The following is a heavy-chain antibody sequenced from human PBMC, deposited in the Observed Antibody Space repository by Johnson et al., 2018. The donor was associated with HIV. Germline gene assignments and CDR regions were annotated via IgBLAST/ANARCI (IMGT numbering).Heavy chain of an antibody. D-gene: IGHD6-13*01. CDR2: IRYDGSNK. CDR3: APAGPDAFDI. Sequence: QMQLVESGGGVVQPGGSLRLSCAASGFTFSSYGMHWVRQAPGKGLEWVAFIRYDGSNKYYADSVKGRFTISRDNSKNTLYLQMNSLRAEDTAVYYCAPAGPDAFDIWGQGTMVTVSS. J-gene: IGHJ3*02. V-gene: IGHV3-30*02. CDR1: GFTFSSYG.